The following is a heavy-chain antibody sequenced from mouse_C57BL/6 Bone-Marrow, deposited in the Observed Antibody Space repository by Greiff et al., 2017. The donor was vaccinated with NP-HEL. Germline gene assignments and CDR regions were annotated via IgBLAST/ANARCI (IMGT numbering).Heavy chain of an antibody. J-gene: IGHJ4*01. V-gene: IGHV5-12*01. Sequence: DVKLVESGGGLVQPGGSLKLSCAASGFTFSDYYMYWVRQTPEKRLEWVAYISNGGGSTYYPDTVKGRFTISRDNAKNTLYLQMSRLKSEDTAMYYCARRGLLYYAMDYWGQGTSVTVSS. CDR3: ARRGLLYYAMDY. D-gene: IGHD1-1*02. CDR2: ISNGGGST. CDR1: GFTFSDYY.